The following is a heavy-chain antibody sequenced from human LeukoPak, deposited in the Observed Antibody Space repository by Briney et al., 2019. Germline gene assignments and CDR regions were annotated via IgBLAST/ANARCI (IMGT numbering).Heavy chain of an antibody. V-gene: IGHV3-23*01. CDR1: GFTFSIYD. Sequence: GGSLRLSCAASGFTFSIYDLSWVRQAPGKGLECISAIDRGVGSTYYADSVKGRFTISRDNSKNTLYLQMNNLRVDDTAVYYCAKKGQADDGGKPDWGQGTLVTVSS. J-gene: IGHJ4*02. CDR2: IDRGVGST. CDR3: AKKGQADDGGKPD.